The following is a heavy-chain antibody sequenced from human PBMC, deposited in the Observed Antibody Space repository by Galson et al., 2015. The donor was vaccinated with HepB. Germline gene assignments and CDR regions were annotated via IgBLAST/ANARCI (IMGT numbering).Heavy chain of an antibody. V-gene: IGHV3-48*04. D-gene: IGHD6-13*01. CDR2: ISSSSSTI. CDR3: ARAVISWGKGPNFDY. CDR1: GFTFSSYS. J-gene: IGHJ4*02. Sequence: SLRLSCAASGFTFSSYSMNWVRQAPGKGLEWVSYISSSSSTIYYADSVKGRFTISRDNAKNSLYLQMNSLRAEDTAVYYCARAVISWGKGPNFDYWGQGTLVTVSS.